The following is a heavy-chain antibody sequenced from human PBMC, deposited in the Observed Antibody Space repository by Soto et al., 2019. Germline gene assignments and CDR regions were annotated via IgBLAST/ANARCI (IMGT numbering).Heavy chain of an antibody. Sequence: GGSLRLSCEVSGFTFTGYAMGWVRQAPGKGLEWVSAISGSGGSTYYADSVKGRFTISRDNSKNTLYLQMNSLRAEDTAVYYCAKGLTSYSGYSNYVWGQGTLVTVSS. CDR2: ISGSGGST. CDR3: AKGLTSYSGYSNYV. J-gene: IGHJ4*02. CDR1: GFTFTGYA. D-gene: IGHD4-4*01. V-gene: IGHV3-23*01.